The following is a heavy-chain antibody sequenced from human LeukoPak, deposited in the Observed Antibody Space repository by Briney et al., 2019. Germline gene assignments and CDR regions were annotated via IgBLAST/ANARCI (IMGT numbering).Heavy chain of an antibody. CDR2: IYHSGST. V-gene: IGHV4-59*01. Sequence: SETLSLTCTVSGGSISSYYWSWIRQPPGKGLEWIGYIYHSGSTNYNPSLKSRVTISVDTSKNQFSLKLSSVTAADTAVYYCARGSPVAMVRGVIGFDPWGQGTLVTVSS. CDR1: GGSISSYY. CDR3: ARGSPVAMVRGVIGFDP. J-gene: IGHJ5*02. D-gene: IGHD3-10*01.